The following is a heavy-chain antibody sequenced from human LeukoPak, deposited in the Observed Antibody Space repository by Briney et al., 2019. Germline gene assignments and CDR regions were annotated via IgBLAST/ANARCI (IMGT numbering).Heavy chain of an antibody. CDR1: GYTFTGYY. CDR3: ARVRIVGATHEYYFDY. J-gene: IGHJ4*02. D-gene: IGHD1-26*01. V-gene: IGHV1-2*02. CDR2: IDPNSGGT. Sequence: ASVKVSCKASGYTFTGYYMHWVRQAPGQGLEWMGWIDPNSGGTDYAQKFQGRVTMTRDTSISTAYMELSRLRSDDTAVYYCARVRIVGATHEYYFDYWGQGTLVTVSS.